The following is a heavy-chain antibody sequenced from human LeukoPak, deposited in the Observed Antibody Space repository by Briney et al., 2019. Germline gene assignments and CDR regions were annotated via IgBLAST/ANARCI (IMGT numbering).Heavy chain of an antibody. V-gene: IGHV3-11*01. CDR1: GFIFSDYY. J-gene: IGHJ6*02. Sequence: PGGSLRLSCAASGFIFSDYYMDWVRQAPGRGLEWLSYISNNGRTIYYADPVKGRFTISRDNGENSLYLQMNSLRADDTAVYYCARDPYRINYYDSRGGMDVWGQGTTVTVSS. CDR2: ISNNGRTI. CDR3: ARDPYRINYYDSRGGMDV. D-gene: IGHD3-16*01.